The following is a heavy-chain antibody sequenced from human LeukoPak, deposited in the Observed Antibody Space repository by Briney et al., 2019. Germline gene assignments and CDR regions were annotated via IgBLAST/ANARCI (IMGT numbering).Heavy chain of an antibody. CDR1: GGSISSRNYY. CDR3: ARLRVRGYGYGPWEGPTWLDY. J-gene: IGHJ4*02. V-gene: IGHV4-39*07. D-gene: IGHD5-18*01. Sequence: SETLSLTCTVSGGSISSRNYYWGWIRQPPGKGLEWIGSFYYSGSTYYNPSLKSRVTIATDTSKNQFSLKLTSVTAADTAIYYCARLRVRGYGYGPWEGPTWLDYWGQGSLVTVSS. CDR2: FYYSGST.